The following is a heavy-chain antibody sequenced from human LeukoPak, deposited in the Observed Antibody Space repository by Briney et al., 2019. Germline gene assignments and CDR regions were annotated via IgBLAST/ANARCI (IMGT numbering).Heavy chain of an antibody. CDR1: GGSFSGYY. V-gene: IGHV4-34*01. D-gene: IGHD4-11*01. CDR3: ARVRDYSHPLTLHYYYGMDV. CDR2: INHSGST. Sequence: KPSETLSLTCAVYGGSFSGYYWSWIRQPPGKGLEWIGGINHSGSTNYNPSLKSRVTISVDTSKNQFSLKLSSVTAADTAVYYCARVRDYSHPLTLHYYYGMDVWGQGTTVTVSS. J-gene: IGHJ6*02.